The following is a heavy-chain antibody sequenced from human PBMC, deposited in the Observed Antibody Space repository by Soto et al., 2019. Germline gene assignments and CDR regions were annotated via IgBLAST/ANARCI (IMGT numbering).Heavy chain of an antibody. CDR3: ARSPGWYGESYYGLDV. CDR2: INHSGNT. V-gene: IGHV4-34*01. J-gene: IGHJ6*02. Sequence: SETLSLTCAVYCGSFSGYYWSWIRQPPGKGLEWIGEINHSGNTNYNPSLKSRVTISVDTSKSQFSLKLSSVTAADTAVYYCARSPGWYGESYYGLDVWGQGTTVTVSS. D-gene: IGHD3-10*01. CDR1: CGSFSGYY.